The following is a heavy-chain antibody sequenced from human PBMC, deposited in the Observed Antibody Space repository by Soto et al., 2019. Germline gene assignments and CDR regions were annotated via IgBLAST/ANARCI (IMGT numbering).Heavy chain of an antibody. CDR2: ISQSGNT. D-gene: IGHD6-6*01. CDR1: SGSLSGCY. CDR3: ARAPKVSGSSQTRPDF. V-gene: IGHV4-34*01. J-gene: IGHJ4*02. Sequence: PSEPLSLTCSIYSGSLSGCYWSWIRQPPGKGLEWIGEISQSGNTNYSPSLKSRVSISIDTSKKQFSLNLASVSAADTAVYYCARAPKVSGSSQTRPDFWGQGTLVTVPQ.